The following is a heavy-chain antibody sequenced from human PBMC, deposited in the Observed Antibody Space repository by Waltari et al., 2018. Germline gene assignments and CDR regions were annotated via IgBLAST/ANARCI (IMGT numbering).Heavy chain of an antibody. CDR1: GGSISSGSYY. J-gene: IGHJ4*02. V-gene: IGHV4-61*09. D-gene: IGHD2-21*01. Sequence: QVQLQESGPGLVKPSQTLSLTCTVSGGSISSGSYYWSWIRQPAGKGLEWIGYIYTSGSTNYNPPLKSRVTISVDTSKNQFSLKLSSVTAADTAVYYCARGSYCGGDCPPFDYWGQGTLVTVSS. CDR3: ARGSYCGGDCPPFDY. CDR2: IYTSGST.